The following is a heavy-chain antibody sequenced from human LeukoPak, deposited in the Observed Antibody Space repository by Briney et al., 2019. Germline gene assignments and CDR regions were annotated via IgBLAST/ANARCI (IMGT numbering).Heavy chain of an antibody. V-gene: IGHV4-59*08. CDR2: IYYSGST. CDR1: GGSISSYY. D-gene: IGHD6-13*01. CDR3: ASGRDSSSWYFDY. Sequence: SETLSLTCTVSGGSISSYYWSWIRQPPGKGLEWIGYIYYSGSTNYNPSLKSRVTISVDTSKNQFSLKLSSETAADTAVYYCASGRDSSSWYFDYWGQGTLVTVSS. J-gene: IGHJ4*02.